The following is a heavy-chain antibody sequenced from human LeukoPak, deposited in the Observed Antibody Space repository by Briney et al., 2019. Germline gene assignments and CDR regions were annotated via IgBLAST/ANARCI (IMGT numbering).Heavy chain of an antibody. D-gene: IGHD3-10*01. CDR1: GGSISSYY. Sequence: SETLSLTCTVSGGSISSYYWSWIRQPPGKGLEWIGYIYYSGSTNYNPSLKSRATISVDTSKNQFSLKLSSATAADKAVYYCARGGLGSGSYYNYYYYGMDVWGQGTTVTVSS. CDR2: IYYSGST. V-gene: IGHV4-59*01. CDR3: ARGGLGSGSYYNYYYYGMDV. J-gene: IGHJ6*02.